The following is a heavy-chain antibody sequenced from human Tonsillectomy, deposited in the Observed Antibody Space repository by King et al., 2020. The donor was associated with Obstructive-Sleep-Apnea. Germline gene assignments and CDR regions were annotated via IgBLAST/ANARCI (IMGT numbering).Heavy chain of an antibody. D-gene: IGHD2-15*01. J-gene: IGHJ5*02. CDR2: INTNTGNP. V-gene: IGHV7-4-1*02. Sequence: QLVQSGSELKKPGASVKVSCKASGYTFSTYAMNWVRQAPGQGPEWMGWINTNTGNPTYAQGFTGRFVFSLDTSVSTAYLQISSLKAEDTAVYYCARMIEGYCSGGSCYSNWFDPWGQGTLVTVSS. CDR3: ARMIEGYCSGGSCYSNWFDP. CDR1: GYTFSTYA.